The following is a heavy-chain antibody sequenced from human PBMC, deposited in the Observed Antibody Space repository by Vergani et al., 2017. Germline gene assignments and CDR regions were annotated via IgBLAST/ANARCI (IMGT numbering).Heavy chain of an antibody. D-gene: IGHD3-3*01. J-gene: IGHJ2*01. V-gene: IGHV1-69*01. CDR1: GGTLSSYA. CDR2: IIPIFGTA. Sequence: QVQLVQSGAEVKKPGSSVKVSCKASGGTLSSYAISWVRQAPGQGLEWMGGIIPIFGTANYAQKFQGRVTITADESTSTAYMEMSSLRSEDTAVYYCARDRGITIFGAPWYFDLWGRGTLVTVSS. CDR3: ARDRGITIFGAPWYFDL.